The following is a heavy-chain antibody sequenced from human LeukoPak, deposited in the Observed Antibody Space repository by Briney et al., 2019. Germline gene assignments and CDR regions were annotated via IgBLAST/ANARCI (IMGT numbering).Heavy chain of an antibody. CDR1: GFTFSSYG. CDR2: IWYDGSNK. J-gene: IGHJ4*02. CDR3: AKPYNYGYKGFFDY. V-gene: IGHV3-33*06. Sequence: GRSLRLSCAASGFTFSSYGMHWVRQAPGKGLEWVAVIWYDGSNKYYADSVKGRFTISRDNSKNTLYMQMNSLRVEDTAVYYCAKPYNYGYKGFFDYWGQGILVTVSS. D-gene: IGHD1-20*01.